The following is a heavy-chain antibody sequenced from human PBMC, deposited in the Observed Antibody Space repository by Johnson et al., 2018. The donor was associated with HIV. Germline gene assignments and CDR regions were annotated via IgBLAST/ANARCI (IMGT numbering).Heavy chain of an antibody. J-gene: IGHJ3*02. D-gene: IGHD6-25*01. CDR3: ARDFIAPELGDAFDI. CDR2: VSYDGSER. V-gene: IGHV3-30*04. Sequence: QVQLVESGGGVVQPGRSLRLSCAASGFSFSSYAMHCVRQAPGKGLEWVAVVSYDGSERYYADSVKGRFTISRDSSKNTLYLQMNSLRAEDTAVYYCARDFIAPELGDAFDIWGQGTMVTVSS. CDR1: GFSFSSYA.